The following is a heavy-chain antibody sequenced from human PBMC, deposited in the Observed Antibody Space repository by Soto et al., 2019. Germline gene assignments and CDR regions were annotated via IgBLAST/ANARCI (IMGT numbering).Heavy chain of an antibody. J-gene: IGHJ4*02. CDR1: GYTFSGYA. Sequence: QVQLVQSGAEVKKPGASVKVSCKASGYTFSGYAMGWVRQAPGQGLEWMGWISAYNGNTDYAQKFQGRVTMTTDTSTSTAYMELRSLTSDDTAVCYCARPFGDYGDYAWSLRYWGQGTLVTVSS. CDR3: ARPFGDYGDYAWSLRY. D-gene: IGHD4-17*01. V-gene: IGHV1-18*01. CDR2: ISAYNGNT.